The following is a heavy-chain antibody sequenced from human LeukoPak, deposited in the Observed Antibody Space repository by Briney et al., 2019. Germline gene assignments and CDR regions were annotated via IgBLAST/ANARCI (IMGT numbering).Heavy chain of an antibody. J-gene: IGHJ4*02. V-gene: IGHV1-69*05. CDR2: IIPIFGTK. Sequence: GASVKVSCKASGGTFSSYAISWVRQAPGQGLEWMGRIIPIFGTKNYAQKFQGRVTITTDVSTSTAYMELSSLRSEDSAVYYCASNRGGFYDSSGYYYFDYWGEGTLVTVSS. CDR1: GGTFSSYA. CDR3: ASNRGGFYDSSGYYYFDY. D-gene: IGHD3-22*01.